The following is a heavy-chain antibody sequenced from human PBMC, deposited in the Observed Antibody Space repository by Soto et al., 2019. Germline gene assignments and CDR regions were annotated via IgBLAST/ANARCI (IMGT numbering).Heavy chain of an antibody. V-gene: IGHV1-69*01. D-gene: IGHD2-21*02. CDR3: ASLCGGDCYPVFDH. J-gene: IGHJ4*02. CDR1: GGTFSSYA. CDR2: IFPIFGTA. Sequence: QVQLVQSGAEVKKPGSSVKVSCRASGGTFSSYAFSWVRQAPGHGLEWMGGIFPIFGTANYAQNFQGRVTITADESTSTSYMELTSLRSEDASMYSCASLCGGDCYPVFDHWGQGTLVTVSS.